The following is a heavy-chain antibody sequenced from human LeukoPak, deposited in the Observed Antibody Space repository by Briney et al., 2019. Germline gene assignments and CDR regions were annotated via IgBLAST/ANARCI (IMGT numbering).Heavy chain of an antibody. Sequence: PSETLSLTCTVSGGSVSSGSYYWSWIRQPPGKGLEWIGYIYYSGSTNYNPSLKSRVTISVDTSKNQFSLKLSSVTAADMAVYYCARRDGAFDIWGQGTMVTVSS. CDR1: GGSVSSGSYY. V-gene: IGHV4-61*01. J-gene: IGHJ3*02. CDR3: ARRDGAFDI. CDR2: IYYSGST.